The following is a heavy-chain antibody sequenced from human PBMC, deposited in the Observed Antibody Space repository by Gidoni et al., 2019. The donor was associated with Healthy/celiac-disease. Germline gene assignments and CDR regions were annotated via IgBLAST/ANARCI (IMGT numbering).Heavy chain of an antibody. CDR1: GGPFSSYA. CDR3: ASVRGESWWYFDL. CDR2: IIPIFGKA. V-gene: IGHV1-69*06. J-gene: IGHJ2*01. Sequence: KKPGSSVKVSCKASGGPFSSYAISWVRQAPGQGLEWMGGIIPIFGKANYAQKFQGRVTITADKTTSTDYMELSSLRSEDTAVYYCASVRGESWWYFDLWGRGTLVTVSS. D-gene: IGHD3-16*01.